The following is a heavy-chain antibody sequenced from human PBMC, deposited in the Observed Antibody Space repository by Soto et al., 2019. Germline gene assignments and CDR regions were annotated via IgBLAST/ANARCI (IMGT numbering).Heavy chain of an antibody. CDR1: GFTFSSYW. CDR2: ISFDGSTT. J-gene: IGHJ4*02. D-gene: IGHD5-18*01. Sequence: TGGSLRLSCAASGFTFSSYWMHWVRQASGKGLVWVSRISFDGSTTTYADSVKGRFTISRDNAKNTLYLQMNSLRAEDTAVYYCARGGAHTAMANEYWGQGALVTV. V-gene: IGHV3-74*01. CDR3: ARGGAHTAMANEY.